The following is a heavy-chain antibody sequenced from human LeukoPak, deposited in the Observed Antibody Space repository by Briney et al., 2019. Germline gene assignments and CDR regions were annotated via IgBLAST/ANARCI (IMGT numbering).Heavy chain of an antibody. CDR1: GYTFTSYD. Sequence: ASVKVSCKASGYTFTSYDINWVRQATGQGLEWMGWMNPNSGNTGYAQKFQGRVTMTRNTSISTAYMELSSLRSEDTAVYYCARVSGAAAFAEYFQHWGQGTLVTVSS. CDR2: MNPNSGNT. D-gene: IGHD1-26*01. CDR3: ARVSGAAAFAEYFQH. J-gene: IGHJ1*01. V-gene: IGHV1-8*01.